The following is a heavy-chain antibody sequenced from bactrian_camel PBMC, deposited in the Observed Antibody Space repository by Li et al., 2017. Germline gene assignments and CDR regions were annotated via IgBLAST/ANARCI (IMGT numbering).Heavy chain of an antibody. J-gene: IGHJ4*01. CDR2: IDTRNGGT. Sequence: HVQLVESGGGSVQPGESLRLSCAASGDTYSRMNMGWLRQAPGEEREGVAVIDTRNGGTLYADSVKGRFAISKDNSDYHLTLQMNNLKPEDTARYYCAADPSRSLCASTSIAPGYYPYNFWGEGTQVTVS. V-gene: IGHV3S54*01. D-gene: IGHD2*01. CDR3: AADPSRSLCASTSIAPGYYPYNF. CDR1: GDTYSRMN.